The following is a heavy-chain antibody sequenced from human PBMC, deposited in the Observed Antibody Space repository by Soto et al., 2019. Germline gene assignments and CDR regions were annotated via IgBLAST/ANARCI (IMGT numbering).Heavy chain of an antibody. CDR1: GFTVRSNY. CDR2: IYSGGST. D-gene: IGHD3-3*01. CDR3: ARGSSGDDFWSGYSSHYGMDV. V-gene: IGHV3-53*01. Sequence: GGSLRLSCAASGFTVRSNYMSWVRQAPGKGLEWVSVIYSGGSTYYADSVKGRFTISRDNSKNTLYLQMNSLRAEDTAVYYCARGSSGDDFWSGYSSHYGMDVWGQGTTVTVSS. J-gene: IGHJ6*02.